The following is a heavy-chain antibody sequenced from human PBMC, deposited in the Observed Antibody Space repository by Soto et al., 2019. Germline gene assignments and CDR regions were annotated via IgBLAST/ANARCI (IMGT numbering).Heavy chain of an antibody. CDR3: ARESGGYDSSTRYGLDV. Sequence: PSETLSLTCSVAVGPISSVGHYWTWIPQQPGKGLEWIGYIYYSGSTDYNPSLTSRVTISVDRSKNQFSLNLSSVTAADTAIYYCARESGGYDSSTRYGLDVWGQGTTVTVSS. D-gene: IGHD6-25*01. J-gene: IGHJ6*02. CDR2: IYYSGST. V-gene: IGHV4-31*03. CDR1: VGPISSVGHY.